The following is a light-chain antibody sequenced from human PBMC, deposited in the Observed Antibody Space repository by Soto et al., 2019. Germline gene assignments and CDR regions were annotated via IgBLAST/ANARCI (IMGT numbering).Light chain of an antibody. CDR3: QEYNNWSFT. J-gene: IGKJ3*01. CDR1: QSISSN. V-gene: IGKV3-15*01. Sequence: EIVMTQSPATLSVSPGERATLSCRASQSISSNLAWYRQKPGQAPRLLIYGASTRATGIPATFSGSGSGTEFTLTISSLASEDFAAYYCQEYNNWSFTFGPGTKVDIK. CDR2: GAS.